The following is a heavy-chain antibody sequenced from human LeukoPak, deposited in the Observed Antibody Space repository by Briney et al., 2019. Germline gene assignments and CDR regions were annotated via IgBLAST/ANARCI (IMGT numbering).Heavy chain of an antibody. J-gene: IGHJ4*02. CDR3: ARVGKYSSGWYYQY. D-gene: IGHD6-19*01. CDR1: GGSFSGYY. CDR2: INHSGST. Sequence: PSETLSLTCAVYGGSFSGYYWSWIRQPPGKGLEWIGEINHSGSTNYNPSLKSRVTISVDTSKNQFSLKLSSVTAADTAVYYSARVGKYSSGWYYQYWGQGTLVTVSS. V-gene: IGHV4-34*01.